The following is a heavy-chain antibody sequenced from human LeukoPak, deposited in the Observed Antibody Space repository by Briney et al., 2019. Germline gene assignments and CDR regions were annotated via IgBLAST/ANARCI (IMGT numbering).Heavy chain of an antibody. Sequence: GESLKISCKGSGYRFTSYWIRWVRQMPGKGLEWMGIIYPGDSDTRYSPSFQGKVTISADKSISTAYLQWSSLKASDTAMYYCAITLNYRDAFDIWGQGTMVTVSS. V-gene: IGHV5-51*01. D-gene: IGHD1-7*01. J-gene: IGHJ3*02. CDR1: GYRFTSYW. CDR2: IYPGDSDT. CDR3: AITLNYRDAFDI.